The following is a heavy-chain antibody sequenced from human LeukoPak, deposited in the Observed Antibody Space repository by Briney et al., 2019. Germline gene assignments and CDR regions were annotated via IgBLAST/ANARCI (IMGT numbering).Heavy chain of an antibody. Sequence: PGGSLRLSCAASGFSISTYWMTWVRQAPGKGLVWVSRINTDGSSTSYADSVKGRFTISRDNAKNTLYLQMNSLRGEDTAVYYCARGPAEWLLNYYFDYWGQGTLVTVSS. CDR3: ARGPAEWLLNYYFDY. J-gene: IGHJ4*02. CDR2: INTDGSST. D-gene: IGHD3-3*01. V-gene: IGHV3-74*01. CDR1: GFSISTYW.